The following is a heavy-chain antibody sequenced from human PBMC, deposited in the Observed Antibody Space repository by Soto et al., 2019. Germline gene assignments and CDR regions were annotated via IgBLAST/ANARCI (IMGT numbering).Heavy chain of an antibody. D-gene: IGHD2-21*01. Sequence: PGESLKICCKGSGYSFTSYWITWVRQVPGKGLQWMGKIDPSDSYTNYSPSFQGHVTISADKSISTAYLQWSSLKASDTAMYYCARHLLMSASPFPDYRGQGTLVTVSS. CDR1: GYSFTSYW. CDR2: IDPSDSYT. CDR3: ARHLLMSASPFPDY. J-gene: IGHJ4*02. V-gene: IGHV5-10-1*01.